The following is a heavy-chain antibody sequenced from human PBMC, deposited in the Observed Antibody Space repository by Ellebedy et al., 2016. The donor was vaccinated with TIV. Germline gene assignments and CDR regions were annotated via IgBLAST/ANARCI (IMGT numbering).Heavy chain of an antibody. D-gene: IGHD3-10*01. J-gene: IGHJ6*02. CDR1: GFTFDDYA. V-gene: IGHV3-9*03. CDR3: TRGEGNYGSGSYLTWYGMDV. Sequence: SLKISCAASGFTFDDYALHWVRQGPGKGLEWVSGISWDSGSIGYADSVKGRFTISRDNAKNSLYLQMNSLRIEDMALYYCTRGEGNYGSGSYLTWYGMDVWGQGTTVTVSS. CDR2: ISWDSGSI.